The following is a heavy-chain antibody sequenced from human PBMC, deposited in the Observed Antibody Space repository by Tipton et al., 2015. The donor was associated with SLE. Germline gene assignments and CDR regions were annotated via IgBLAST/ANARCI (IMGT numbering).Heavy chain of an antibody. CDR1: GFTIGDDA. CDR2: IRSREYGGTQ. CDR3: AKEVGLWQVWGLDF. D-gene: IGHD6-19*01. Sequence: SLRLSCTTSGFTIGDDAMSWFRRAPGKGLEWVGFIRSREYGGTQEYAASVKGRFIISRDDSKSIAYLQMNSLKIEDTAVYYCAKEVGLWQVWGLDFWGQGTLVTVSS. J-gene: IGHJ4*02. V-gene: IGHV3-49*03.